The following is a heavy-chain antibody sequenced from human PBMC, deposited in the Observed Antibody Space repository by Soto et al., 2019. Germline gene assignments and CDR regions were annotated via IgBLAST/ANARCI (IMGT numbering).Heavy chain of an antibody. CDR3: AKAAAGHLDFDY. Sequence: QVQLVESGGGVVQPGTSLRLSCAASGFSFSTYGMHWVRQAPGKGLEWVAVISYDGSNKYYADSVKGRFTISRDNSKNTLELQMNSLRGEDTAVYYCAKAAAGHLDFDYWGQGTLVTVSS. V-gene: IGHV3-30*18. J-gene: IGHJ4*02. CDR1: GFSFSTYG. CDR2: ISYDGSNK. D-gene: IGHD6-13*01.